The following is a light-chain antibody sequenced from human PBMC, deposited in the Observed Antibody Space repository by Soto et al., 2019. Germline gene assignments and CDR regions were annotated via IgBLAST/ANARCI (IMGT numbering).Light chain of an antibody. CDR3: QQYNSYPYT. J-gene: IGKJ2*01. V-gene: IGKV1-5*03. CDR1: QSISSW. CDR2: KAS. Sequence: DIPMTQSPSTLSASVGDRVTITCRASQSISSWLAWYQQKPGKAPKLLLYKASSLESGVPSRFSGSGSGTEFTLTISSLQPDDFATYYCQQYNSYPYTFGQGKKREIK.